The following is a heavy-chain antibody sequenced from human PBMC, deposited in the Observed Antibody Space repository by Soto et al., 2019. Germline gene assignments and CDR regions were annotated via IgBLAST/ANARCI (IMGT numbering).Heavy chain of an antibody. J-gene: IGHJ4*02. D-gene: IGHD3-22*01. CDR3: AAISSGYYRVFEY. Sequence: SVKVSCKASGATFTSSTVNWVRQARGQPPEWIGWILVGSGQTNSAQKFQGRVAITRDMSTYTAYLELNRMRSDDSAVYYCAAISSGYYRVFEYWGQGTTVTLSS. CDR2: ILVGSGQT. CDR1: GATFTSST. V-gene: IGHV1-58*01.